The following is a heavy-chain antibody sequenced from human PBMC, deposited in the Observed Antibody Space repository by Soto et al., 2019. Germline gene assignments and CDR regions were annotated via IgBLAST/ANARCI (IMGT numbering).Heavy chain of an antibody. CDR1: GFTFSSYG. CDR2: IWYDGSNK. J-gene: IGHJ6*02. Sequence: VGSLRLSCAASGFTFSSYGMHWVRQAPGKGLEWVAVIWYDGSNKYYADSVKGRFTISRDNSKNTLYLQMNSLRAEDTAVYYCARAPKSLLYGMDVWGQGTTVTVSS. V-gene: IGHV3-33*01. CDR3: ARAPKSLLYGMDV.